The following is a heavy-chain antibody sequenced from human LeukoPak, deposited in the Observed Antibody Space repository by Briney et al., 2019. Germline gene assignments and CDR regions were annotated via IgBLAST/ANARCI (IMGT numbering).Heavy chain of an antibody. CDR2: VNTNTGNP. CDR3: VSCNDSSGYFAY. J-gene: IGHJ4*02. Sequence: ASVKVSCKASGGTFSSYAISWVRQAPGQGLEYMGWVNTNTGNPTYAQGFTGRFVFSSDSSVGTAYLQITSLKADDSAIYFCVSCNDSSGYFAYWGQGTLVTVSS. D-gene: IGHD3-22*01. V-gene: IGHV7-4-1*02. CDR1: GGTFSSYA.